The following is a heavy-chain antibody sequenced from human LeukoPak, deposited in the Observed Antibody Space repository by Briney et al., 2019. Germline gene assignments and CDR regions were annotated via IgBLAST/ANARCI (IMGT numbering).Heavy chain of an antibody. Sequence: SETLSLTCSVSGDSINSYYWSWIRQPPGRGLGWIGYIYHSGSTIYNPSLKSRVTLSVDTSKNQFSLRLTSVTAADTAVYYCARARRQQLLTGWFDPRGQGTLVTVSS. CDR1: GDSINSYY. CDR2: IYHSGST. V-gene: IGHV4-59*01. CDR3: ARARRQQLLTGWFDP. D-gene: IGHD6-13*01. J-gene: IGHJ5*02.